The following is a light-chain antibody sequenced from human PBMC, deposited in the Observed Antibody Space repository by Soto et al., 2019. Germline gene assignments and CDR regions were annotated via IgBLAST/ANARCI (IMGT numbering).Light chain of an antibody. CDR2: QTS. CDR1: QYINTR. Sequence: EIVLTQSPATLSSFAGDRVALFCRASQYINTRLAWYQHRTGQAHRLLIYQTSIRAAGIPARFSASGSGTDFTLTISDVQPEDFALYYCHQRQSWPRTFGQGTRWIS. CDR3: HQRQSWPRT. J-gene: IGKJ1*01. V-gene: IGKV3-11*01.